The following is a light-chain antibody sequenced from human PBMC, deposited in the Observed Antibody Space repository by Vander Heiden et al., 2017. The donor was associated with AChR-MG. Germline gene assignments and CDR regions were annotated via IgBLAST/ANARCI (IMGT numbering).Light chain of an antibody. CDR1: QSVSSSY. J-gene: IGKJ1*01. CDR3: QQHGSSPSWT. CDR2: GAS. Sequence: EIVLTQSPGTLSLSPGERATLSCRASQSVSSSYLAWYQQKPSQAPRLLIYGASSRATGIPDRFSGSGYGTDFTLTISRREPEDFAVYYCQQHGSSPSWTFGQGTKVEIK. V-gene: IGKV3-20*01.